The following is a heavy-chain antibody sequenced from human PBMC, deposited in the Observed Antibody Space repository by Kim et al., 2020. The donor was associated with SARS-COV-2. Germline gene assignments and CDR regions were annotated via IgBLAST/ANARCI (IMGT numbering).Heavy chain of an antibody. J-gene: IGHJ6*02. Sequence: GGSLRLSCAASGFTFSTYWMHWVRQAPGKGLVWVSRINSDGSSTSYADSVKGRFTISRDNAKNTLYLQMNSLRAEDTAVYYCVREWRAQQRGLFGYYGMDVWGQGTTVTVSS. CDR2: INSDGSST. CDR1: GFTFSTYW. D-gene: IGHD6-13*01. CDR3: VREWRAQQRGLFGYYGMDV. V-gene: IGHV3-74*01.